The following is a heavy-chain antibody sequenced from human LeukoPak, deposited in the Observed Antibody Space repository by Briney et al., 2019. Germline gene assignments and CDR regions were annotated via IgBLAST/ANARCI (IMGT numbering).Heavy chain of an antibody. CDR2: FDPEHGET. D-gene: IGHD5-12*01. V-gene: IGHV1-24*01. CDR1: GYTLTELS. CDR3: ATRSPHSGYDSFDY. J-gene: IGHJ4*02. Sequence: ASAKVSCKVSGYTLTELSIHWVRQAPGRGLEWMGGFDPEHGETIYAQMIQGRVTMTEDTSADTAYIELTSLTSEDTAVYYCATRSPHSGYDSFDYWGQGTLVTVSS.